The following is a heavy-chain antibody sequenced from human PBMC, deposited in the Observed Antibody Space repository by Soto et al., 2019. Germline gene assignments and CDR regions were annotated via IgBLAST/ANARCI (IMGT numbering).Heavy chain of an antibody. D-gene: IGHD1-1*01. CDR1: GATFRTWV. Sequence: QVQLERSGVGVRKLGPPVRLSGKAPGATFRTWVFGGGGRALGQGLGWMGGIMPIFRPPDYAQKFQGRVTITADESTNTAYMELSGLRSDDTAVYYCARDNDRPQLGGNYYYILDVWGHGTTVTVSS. CDR2: IMPIFRPP. V-gene: IGHV1-69*12. J-gene: IGHJ6*02. CDR3: ARDNDRPQLGGNYYYILDV.